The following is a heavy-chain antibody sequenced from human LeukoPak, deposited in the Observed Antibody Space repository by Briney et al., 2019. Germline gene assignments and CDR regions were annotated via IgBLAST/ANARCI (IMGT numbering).Heavy chain of an antibody. V-gene: IGHV4-31*03. CDR1: RGSISSGGYY. CDR3: ARTADGSYGSGSYYSDY. CDR2: IYYSGST. J-gene: IGHJ4*02. D-gene: IGHD3-10*01. Sequence: SETLSLTCTVSRGSISSGGYYWSWIRQHPGKGLEWIGYIYYSGSTYYNPSLKSRVTISVDTSKNQFSLKLSSVTAADTAVYYCARTADGSYGSGSYYSDYWGQGTLVTVSS.